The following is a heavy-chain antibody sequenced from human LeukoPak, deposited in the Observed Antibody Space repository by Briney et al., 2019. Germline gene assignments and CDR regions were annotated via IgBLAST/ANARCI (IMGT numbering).Heavy chain of an antibody. CDR1: GGSISSYY. CDR2: IYTSGST. J-gene: IGHJ5*02. V-gene: IGHV4-4*07. D-gene: IGHD6-6*01. CDR3: ARDQQYSSSSERNWFDP. Sequence: SETPSLTCTVSGGSISSYYWSWIRQPAGKGLEWIGRIYTSGSTNYNPSLKSRVTMSVDTSKNQFSLKLSSVTAADTAVYYCARDQQYSSSSERNWFDPWGQGTLVTVSS.